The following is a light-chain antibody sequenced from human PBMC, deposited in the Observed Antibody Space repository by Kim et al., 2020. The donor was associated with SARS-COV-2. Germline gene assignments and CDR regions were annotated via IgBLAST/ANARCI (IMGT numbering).Light chain of an antibody. CDR3: LQHNVYPLT. V-gene: IGKV1-17*03. Sequence: DVQMTQSPSDMSASVGDSVTITCRASQAIGNYLVWFQQKPGKGPKRLIYAASTLESGVPSRFSGSGSGTEFTLTISSLQPEDSATYFCLQHNVYPLTFGGGTKVEIK. CDR1: QAIGNY. J-gene: IGKJ4*01. CDR2: AAS.